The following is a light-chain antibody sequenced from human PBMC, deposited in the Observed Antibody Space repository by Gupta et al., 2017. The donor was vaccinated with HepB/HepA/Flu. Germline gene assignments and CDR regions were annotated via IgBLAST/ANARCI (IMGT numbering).Light chain of an antibody. Sequence: QSALTQPAPVSGSPGQSITLSCTGTSSDVGSYNLVSWYQHHPGKAPKFIIYEVSKRPSGVSNRFSGSKSGNTASLTISGLQSEDEADYYCCSYAGSRTFVVFGGGTKLTVL. CDR2: EVS. CDR1: SSDVGSYNL. CDR3: CSYAGSRTFVV. V-gene: IGLV2-23*02. J-gene: IGLJ2*01.